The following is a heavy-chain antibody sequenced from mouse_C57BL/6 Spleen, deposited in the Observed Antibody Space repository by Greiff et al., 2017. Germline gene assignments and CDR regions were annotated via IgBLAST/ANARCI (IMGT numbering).Heavy chain of an antibody. J-gene: IGHJ3*01. CDR3: TRWGLRPWFAY. Sequence: QVQLKESGAELVRPGASVTLSCKASGYTFTDYEMHWVKQTPVHGLEWIGAIDPETGGTAYNQKFKGKAILTADKSSSTAYMELRSLTSEDSAVYYCTRWGLRPWFAYWGQGTLVTVSA. V-gene: IGHV1-15*01. CDR1: GYTFTDYE. D-gene: IGHD2-4*01. CDR2: IDPETGGT.